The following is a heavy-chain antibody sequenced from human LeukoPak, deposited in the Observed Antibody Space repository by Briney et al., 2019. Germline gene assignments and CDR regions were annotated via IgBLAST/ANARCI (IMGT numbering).Heavy chain of an antibody. Sequence: SETLSLTCIVSGGSISGYHWSWIRQPPGKRLEYIGWIYYTGSTSYNPSLQSRLTLSLDTAKNQFSLRLSSVTAADTAVYFCARQEGNYYDRYFDLWGRGTLVTVSS. V-gene: IGHV4-59*08. D-gene: IGHD3-22*01. CDR3: ARQEGNYYDRYFDL. CDR2: IYYTGST. CDR1: GGSISGYH. J-gene: IGHJ2*01.